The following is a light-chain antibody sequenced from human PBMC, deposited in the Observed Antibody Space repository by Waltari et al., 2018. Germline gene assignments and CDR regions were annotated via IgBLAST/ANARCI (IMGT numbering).Light chain of an antibody. CDR3: QQRSSWPYT. CDR1: QSVSSY. V-gene: IGKV3-11*01. J-gene: IGKJ2*01. CDR2: DAS. Sequence: EIVLTQSPATLSLSPGERATRSCRASQSVSSYLAWYQQKPGQAPRLLIYDASNRATGIPARFSASGSGTDFTLTLSSLEPEDFAVYYCQQRSSWPYTFGQGTKLEIK.